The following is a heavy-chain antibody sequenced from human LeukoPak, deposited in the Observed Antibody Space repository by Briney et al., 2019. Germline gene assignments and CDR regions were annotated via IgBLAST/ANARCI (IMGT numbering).Heavy chain of an antibody. V-gene: IGHV4-39*07. CDR2: INYSGTT. Sequence: PSETLSLTCNVSSDSITSTTYYWGWIRQPPGKGLEWIATINYSGTTHYNPSLKSRVTMSAVTSNNQVSLKLNSVTAADTAVYHCARGRWISGNYYNFDYWGQGTLVTVSS. J-gene: IGHJ4*02. CDR3: ARGRWISGNYYNFDY. D-gene: IGHD3-22*01. CDR1: SDSITSTTYY.